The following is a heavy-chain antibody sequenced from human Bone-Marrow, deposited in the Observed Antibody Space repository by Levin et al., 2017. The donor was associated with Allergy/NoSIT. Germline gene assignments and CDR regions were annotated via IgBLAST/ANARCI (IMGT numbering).Heavy chain of an antibody. CDR1: GFTFSSYD. Sequence: GESLKISCAASGFTFSSYDMHWVRQATGKGLEWVSAIGTAGDTYYPGSVKGRFTISRENAKNSLYLQMNSLRAGDTAVYYCARARGKITIFGVVSRYDYYYGMDGWGQGTTVTVSS. CDR2: IGTAGDT. J-gene: IGHJ6*02. CDR3: ARARGKITIFGVVSRYDYYYGMDG. D-gene: IGHD3-3*01. V-gene: IGHV3-13*01.